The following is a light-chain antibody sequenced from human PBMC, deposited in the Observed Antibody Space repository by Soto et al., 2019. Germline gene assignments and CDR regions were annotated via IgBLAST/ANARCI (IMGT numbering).Light chain of an antibody. CDR3: CSYAGSTDWV. Sequence: QSVLTQPASVSGSPGQSITISCTGTSSAVGSYSLVSWYQQLPGKAPKLMIYAGTKRPSGVSSRFSGSKSANTASLTISGLQAEDEADYYCCSYAGSTDWVFGGGTKLTVL. V-gene: IGLV2-23*01. CDR1: SSAVGSYSL. J-gene: IGLJ3*02. CDR2: AGT.